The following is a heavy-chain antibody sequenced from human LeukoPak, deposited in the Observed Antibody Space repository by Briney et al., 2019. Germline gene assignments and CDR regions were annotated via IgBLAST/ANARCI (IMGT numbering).Heavy chain of an antibody. J-gene: IGHJ5*02. Sequence: SETLSLTCTVSGGSISSYYWSWIRQPPGKGLEWIGYIYYSGSTNYNPSLKSRVTISVDTSKNQFSLKLTSVTAADTVVYYCASDLTVPPYNWFDPWGQGTLVTVSS. D-gene: IGHD7-27*01. CDR1: GGSISSYY. CDR2: IYYSGST. CDR3: ASDLTVPPYNWFDP. V-gene: IGHV4-59*12.